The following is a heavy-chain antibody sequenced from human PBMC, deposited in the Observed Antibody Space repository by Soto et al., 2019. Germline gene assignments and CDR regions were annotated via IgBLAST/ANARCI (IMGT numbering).Heavy chain of an antibody. D-gene: IGHD2-21*02. V-gene: IGHV4-34*01. CDR3: AREGVTRNYYYYGMDV. J-gene: IGHJ6*02. CDR2: INHSGTT. CDR1: GGSFSNYY. Sequence: SETLSLTCTVYGGSFSNYYWSWIRQPPGTGLEWIGGINHSGTTNYNPSLKSRVTISVDTSKNQFSLKLSSVTAADTAVYYCAREGVTRNYYYYGMDVWGQGTTVTVSS.